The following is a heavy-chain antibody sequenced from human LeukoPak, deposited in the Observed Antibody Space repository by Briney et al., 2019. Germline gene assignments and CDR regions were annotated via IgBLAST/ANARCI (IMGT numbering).Heavy chain of an antibody. CDR1: GGFISSYY. CDR3: ARRGAARRYDGLDV. V-gene: IGHV4-59*08. D-gene: IGHD6-6*01. Sequence: SETLSLTCTVSGGFISSYYWNRIRQTPGKGLEWIGYIYYNGDTTYNPSLKSRVTISVDTPKNQFSLKLSSVTSADTAVYYCARRGAARRYDGLDVWGLGTTVTVS. J-gene: IGHJ6*02. CDR2: IYYNGDT.